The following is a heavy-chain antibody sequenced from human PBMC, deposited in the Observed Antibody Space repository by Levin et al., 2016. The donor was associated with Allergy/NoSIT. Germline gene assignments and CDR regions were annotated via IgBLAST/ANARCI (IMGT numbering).Heavy chain of an antibody. CDR2: IWYDGSNK. CDR3: AREEMAFDY. Sequence: GESLKISCAASGFTFSSYGMHWVRQAPGKGLEWVAVIWYDGSNKYYADSVKGRFTISRDNSKNTLYLQMNSLRAEDTAVYYCAREEMAFDYWGQGTLVTVSS. J-gene: IGHJ4*02. CDR1: GFTFSSYG. D-gene: IGHD5-24*01. V-gene: IGHV3-33*01.